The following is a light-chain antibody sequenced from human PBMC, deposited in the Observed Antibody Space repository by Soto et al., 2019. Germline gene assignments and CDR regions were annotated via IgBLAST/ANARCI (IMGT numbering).Light chain of an antibody. CDR3: QQYGSSAWT. Sequence: ELVLTQSPGTLSLSPGERATLSCRASQSVSSSYLAWYQQKPGQAPRLLISDASSRATGIPDRFSGSGSGTDFPLTISRLEPEDFAVYYCQQYGSSAWTFGQGTKVDIK. CDR1: QSVSSSY. J-gene: IGKJ1*01. CDR2: DAS. V-gene: IGKV3-20*01.